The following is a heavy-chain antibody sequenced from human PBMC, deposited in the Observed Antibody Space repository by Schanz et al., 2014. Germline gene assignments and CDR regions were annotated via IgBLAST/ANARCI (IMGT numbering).Heavy chain of an antibody. J-gene: IGHJ4*02. V-gene: IGHV3-9*01. CDR3: VKDIYDFWSGNFDY. CDR1: GFTFDDYA. CDR2: ISWNSGSI. Sequence: EVQLVESGGGLVQPGRSLRLSCAASGFTFDDYAMHWVRQAPGKGLEWVSGISWNSGSIGYEDSVKGRFNIARDNSKNSLYLQMNSQRAEDTSLYFCVKDIYDFWSGNFDYWGQGTLVTVSS. D-gene: IGHD3-3*01.